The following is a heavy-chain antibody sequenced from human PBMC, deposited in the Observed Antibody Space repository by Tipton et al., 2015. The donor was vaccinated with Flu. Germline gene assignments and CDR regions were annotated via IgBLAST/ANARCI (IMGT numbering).Heavy chain of an antibody. V-gene: IGHV3-21*04. D-gene: IGHD2-8*01. CDR3: AKGHCTNGVCYTAYFDY. J-gene: IGHJ4*02. Sequence: SLRLSCAASGFTFSSYSMNWVRQAPGKGLEWVSSISSSSSYIYYADSVKGRFTISRDNAKNSLYLQMNSLRAEDTALYYCAKGHCTNGVCYTAYFDYWGQGTLVTVSS. CDR2: ISSSSSYI. CDR1: GFTFSSYS.